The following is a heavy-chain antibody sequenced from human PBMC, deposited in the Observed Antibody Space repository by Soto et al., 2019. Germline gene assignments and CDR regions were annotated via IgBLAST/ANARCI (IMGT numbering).Heavy chain of an antibody. CDR2: ISPIFGTA. Sequence: ASVKVSCKASGGTFSSYAISWVRQAPGQGLEWMGGISPIFGTANYAQNVKGRVMMTADESTNTAYMELRSLRSDDTAIYYCGRCRTDSYAMDVWGQGTTVTVSS. CDR1: GGTFSSYA. V-gene: IGHV1-69*13. J-gene: IGHJ6*02. D-gene: IGHD2-8*02. CDR3: GRCRTDSYAMDV.